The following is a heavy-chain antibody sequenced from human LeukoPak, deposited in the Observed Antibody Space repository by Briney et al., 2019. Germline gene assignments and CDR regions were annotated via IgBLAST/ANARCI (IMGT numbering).Heavy chain of an antibody. V-gene: IGHV1-69*13. CDR3: ARALGVVNAPFDY. Sequence: ASVKVSCKASGGTFSSCAISWVRQAPGQGLEWMGGIIPIFGTANYAQKFQGRVTITADESTSTAYMELSSLRSEDTAVYYCARALGVVNAPFDYWGQGTLVTVSS. J-gene: IGHJ4*02. D-gene: IGHD3-3*01. CDR1: GGTFSSCA. CDR2: IIPIFGTA.